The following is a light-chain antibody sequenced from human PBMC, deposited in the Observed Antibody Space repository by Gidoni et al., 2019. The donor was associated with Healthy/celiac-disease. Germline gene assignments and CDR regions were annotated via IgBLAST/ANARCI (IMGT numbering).Light chain of an antibody. CDR3: QQRSNWPQMYT. CDR2: DAS. CDR1: QSVSSY. V-gene: IGKV3-11*01. J-gene: IGKJ2*01. Sequence: EIVLTQSPATLSWSPGERATLSCRASQSVSSYLAWYQQKPGQAPRLLIDDASNRATGIPARFSGSGSGTDFTLTISSLEPEDFAVYYCQQRSNWPQMYTFGQXTKLEIK.